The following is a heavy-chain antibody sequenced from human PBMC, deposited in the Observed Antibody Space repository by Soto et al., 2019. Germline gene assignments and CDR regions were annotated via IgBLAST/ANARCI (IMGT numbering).Heavy chain of an antibody. CDR3: ASQADDSNGYYYGA. D-gene: IGHD3-22*01. CDR1: AGSISRSNYY. V-gene: IGHV4-39*01. J-gene: IGHJ5*02. CDR2: MYASGNT. Sequence: QLQLPESGPGLVKPSETLSLTCTVSAGSISRSNYYWGWIRQPPGKGLAWIGSMYASGNTYYNPSLKSRVTLSVDTSKNQFSLKLTSVAAADTAVYYWASQADDSNGYYYGASGQGTLVAVSS.